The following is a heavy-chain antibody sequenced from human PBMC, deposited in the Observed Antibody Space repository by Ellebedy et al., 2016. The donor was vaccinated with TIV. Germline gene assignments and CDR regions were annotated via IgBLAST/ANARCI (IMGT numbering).Heavy chain of an antibody. CDR3: AEGRSGWYYFDY. Sequence: SETLSLTCTVSGDSITYYYWNWIRQPPGKGLEWIGSFYYSGSTNYNPSLKSRVTITVDTSKNHFSLRLSSVTAADTAVYYCAEGRSGWYYFDYWGQGTLVTVSS. V-gene: IGHV4-59*12. D-gene: IGHD6-19*01. CDR1: GDSITYYY. J-gene: IGHJ4*02. CDR2: FYYSGST.